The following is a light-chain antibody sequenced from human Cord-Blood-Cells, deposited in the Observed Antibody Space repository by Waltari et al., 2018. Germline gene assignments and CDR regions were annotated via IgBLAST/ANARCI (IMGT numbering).Light chain of an antibody. V-gene: IGKV3-20*01. CDR1: QSVSSSD. Sequence: ELVLTQSPGPLSLSPGERATLSCRASQSVSSSDLAWYQQKPGQAPRLLIYGASSRATGIPDRVSGSGAGTDFTLTISRLEPEDFAVYYCQQYGSSPFTFGPGTKVDIK. CDR3: QQYGSSPFT. J-gene: IGKJ3*01. CDR2: GAS.